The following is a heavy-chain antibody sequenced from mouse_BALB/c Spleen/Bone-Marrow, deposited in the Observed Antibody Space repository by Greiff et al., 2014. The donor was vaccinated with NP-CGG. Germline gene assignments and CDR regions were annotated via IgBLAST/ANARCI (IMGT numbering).Heavy chain of an antibody. V-gene: IGHV5-12-2*01. Sequence: VQLKESGGGLVEPGGSLKLSCAASGFTFIAYTMSWVRQTPEKRLEWVGYINNGGGSTYYPDTVKGRLTISRDNAKNTLYLQMSSLKSEDTAMYYCARHGEERPVLAMDYWGQGTSVTVSS. CDR1: GFTFIAYT. J-gene: IGHJ4*01. D-gene: IGHD2-14*01. CDR2: INNGGGST. CDR3: ARHGEERPVLAMDY.